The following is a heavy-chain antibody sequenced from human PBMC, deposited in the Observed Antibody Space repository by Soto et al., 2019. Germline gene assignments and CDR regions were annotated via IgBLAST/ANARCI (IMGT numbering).Heavy chain of an antibody. CDR2: INGGNGDT. J-gene: IGHJ4*02. V-gene: IGHV1-3*01. CDR1: GYTFTGYA. Sequence: ASVKVSCKASGYTFTGYAIHWVRQAPGQRLEWMGWINGGNGDTKYSQKFQGRVTISRDTSASTAYMELTSLGSEDTAVYHCARGYCSSTSCQYYFGFWCQGTLVTVSS. D-gene: IGHD2-2*01. CDR3: ARGYCSSTSCQYYFGF.